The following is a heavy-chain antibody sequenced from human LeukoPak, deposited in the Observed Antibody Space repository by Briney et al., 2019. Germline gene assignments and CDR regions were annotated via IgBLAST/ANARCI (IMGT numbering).Heavy chain of an antibody. J-gene: IGHJ6*02. V-gene: IGHV3-33*08. Sequence: GGSLRLSCAASGFAFSRYAMHWVRQASGKGLEWVAVIWHDGSNKYYAASVKGRFTVSRDNSKNTLYLQINSLRAEDTAVYYCARERVTGTSYYYYYGMDVWGQGTTVTASS. D-gene: IGHD6-19*01. CDR1: GFAFSRYA. CDR3: ARERVTGTSYYYYYGMDV. CDR2: IWHDGSNK.